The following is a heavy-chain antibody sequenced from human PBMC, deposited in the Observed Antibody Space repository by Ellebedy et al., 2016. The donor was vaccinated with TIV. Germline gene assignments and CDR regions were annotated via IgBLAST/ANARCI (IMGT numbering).Heavy chain of an antibody. CDR2: FDPEDGET. Sequence: ASVKVSCXASGYTFTSYYMHWVRQAPGKGLEWMGGFDPEDGETIYAQKFQGRVTMTEDTSTDTAYMELSSLRSEDTAVYYCATNHPYYYGSGMDGWGQGTLVTVSS. J-gene: IGHJ4*02. CDR3: ATNHPYYYGSGMDG. D-gene: IGHD3-10*01. V-gene: IGHV1-24*01. CDR1: GYTFTSYY.